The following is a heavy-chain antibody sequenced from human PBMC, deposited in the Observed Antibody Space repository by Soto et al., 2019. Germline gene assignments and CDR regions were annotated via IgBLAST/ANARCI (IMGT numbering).Heavy chain of an antibody. CDR3: TGEGSAPYYYYGMDA. D-gene: IGHD3-10*01. Sequence: SVNVSRKAFGYAFTADGVSWVRQATGQGLEWQGRINTHNGNTNYAQNHQGRVIMTADTSTSTAYMELRSLRSDDTAIYYCTGEGSAPYYYYGMDAWGQGTTVTVSS. CDR1: GYAFTADG. CDR2: INTHNGNT. J-gene: IGHJ6*02. V-gene: IGHV1-18*01.